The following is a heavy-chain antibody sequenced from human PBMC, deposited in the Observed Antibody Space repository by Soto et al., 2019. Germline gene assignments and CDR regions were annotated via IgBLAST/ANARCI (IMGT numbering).Heavy chain of an antibody. J-gene: IGHJ4*02. CDR2: ISSGSSDT. V-gene: IGHV3-21*02. Sequence: EVQLVESGGGLVKPGESLRLSCEASGFTFSRVSMNWDRQVPGKGLEWVASISSGSSDTWYADSVKGRFIISRDNAQNSLFLQMNTLRSEDRAMYYSARVAYWGPGTQVSVSS. CDR3: ARVAY. CDR1: GFTFSRVS.